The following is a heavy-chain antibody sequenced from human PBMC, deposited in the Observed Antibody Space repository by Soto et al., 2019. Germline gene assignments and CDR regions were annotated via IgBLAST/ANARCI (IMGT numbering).Heavy chain of an antibody. Sequence: QVQLQQWGAGLLKPSETLSLTCAVYGGSFSGYYWSWIRQPQGKGLEWIGEINPSGTTNNTPSLKSRVTMSGATHKNQFSLKMTSVTAADTAVYYCARGRDGGAAIWGQGTLVTVSS. D-gene: IGHD4-17*01. CDR1: GGSFSGYY. CDR3: ARGRDGGAAI. J-gene: IGHJ4*02. V-gene: IGHV4-34*01. CDR2: INPSGTT.